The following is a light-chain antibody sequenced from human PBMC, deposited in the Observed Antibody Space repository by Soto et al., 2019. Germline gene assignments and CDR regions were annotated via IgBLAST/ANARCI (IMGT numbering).Light chain of an antibody. CDR2: DAS. J-gene: IGKJ5*01. V-gene: IGKV1-5*01. Sequence: DIRMTQSPSTLSTSVGERVTITCRASQSISRWLAWYQQRPGRAPNLLISDASTLESGVPSRFSGSESGTDFTLTISSLQPEDFATYYCQQANTFPVTFGQGTRLEIK. CDR3: QQANTFPVT. CDR1: QSISRW.